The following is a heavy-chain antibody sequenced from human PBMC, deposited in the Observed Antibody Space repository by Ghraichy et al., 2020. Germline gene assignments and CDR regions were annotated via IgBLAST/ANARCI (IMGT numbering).Heavy chain of an antibody. CDR1: GFTFSSYA. Sequence: GGSLRLSCSASGFTFSSYAMHWVRQAPGKGLEYVSAISSNGGSTYYADSVKGRFTISRDNSKNTLYLQMSSLRAEDTAVYYCVVLWFGEWGDAFDIWGQGTMVTVSS. CDR3: VVLWFGEWGDAFDI. D-gene: IGHD3-10*01. V-gene: IGHV3-64D*06. CDR2: ISSNGGST. J-gene: IGHJ3*02.